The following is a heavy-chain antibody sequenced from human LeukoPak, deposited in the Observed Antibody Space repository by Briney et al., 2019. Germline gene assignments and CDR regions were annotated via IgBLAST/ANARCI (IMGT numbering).Heavy chain of an antibody. CDR1: GFTFSSYS. Sequence: GGSLRLSCAASGFTFSSYSMNWVRQAPGKGLEWVSSISSSSSYIYYADSVKGRFTISRDNAKNSLYLQMNSLRAEDTAVYYCASGFVTSSGTIDYWGQGTLVTVSS. CDR3: ASGFVTSSGTIDY. CDR2: ISSSSSYI. J-gene: IGHJ4*02. D-gene: IGHD6-25*01. V-gene: IGHV3-21*01.